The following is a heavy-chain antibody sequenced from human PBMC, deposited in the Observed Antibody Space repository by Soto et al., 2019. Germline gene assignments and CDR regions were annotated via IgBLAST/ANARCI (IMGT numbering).Heavy chain of an antibody. CDR1: GGSISGDY. CDR2: IYSSGST. V-gene: IGHV4-59*01. D-gene: IGHD3-3*01. Sequence: SETLSLTCTVSGGSISGDYWSWILQPPGKGLEWIGYIYSSGSTKYNPSLKSRLTISLDMSKNQFSLELSSVTAADTAIYYCARLRFLEWLFTDNWFDPWGQGTLVTVSS. J-gene: IGHJ5*02. CDR3: ARLRFLEWLFTDNWFDP.